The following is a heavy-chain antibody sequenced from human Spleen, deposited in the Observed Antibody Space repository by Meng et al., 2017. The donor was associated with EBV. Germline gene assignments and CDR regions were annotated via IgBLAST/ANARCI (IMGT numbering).Heavy chain of an antibody. V-gene: IGHV1-18*01. CDR1: GGTFGSYG. D-gene: IGHD3-22*01. CDR3: AREGNFYDSTGPIPLDY. J-gene: IGHJ4*02. Sequence: QAPLVQSGAEVKKPGSSVKVSCRASGGTFGSYGITWIRQAPGQGLEWMGWISAYSGNTNYAQNLQGRVTMTTDTSTSTAYMELRSLRSDDTAVYYCAREGNFYDSTGPIPLDYWGQGTLVTVSS. CDR2: ISAYSGNT.